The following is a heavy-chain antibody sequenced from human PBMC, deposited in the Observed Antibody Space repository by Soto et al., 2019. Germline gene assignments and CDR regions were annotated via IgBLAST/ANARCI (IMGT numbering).Heavy chain of an antibody. CDR1: GYTFTGYA. V-gene: IGHV1-3*05. J-gene: IGHJ4*02. CDR3: ARAVAVPPDFDF. CDR2: INAGNGNT. Sequence: QVQLVQSGAEEKKPGASVKVSCKASGYTFTGYAMHWVRQAPGQRLEWMGWINAGNGNTKYSQKFQGRVTITRDTSASTAYMELSSVRSEDTAVYYCARAVAVPPDFDFWGQGTLVTVSS. D-gene: IGHD6-19*01.